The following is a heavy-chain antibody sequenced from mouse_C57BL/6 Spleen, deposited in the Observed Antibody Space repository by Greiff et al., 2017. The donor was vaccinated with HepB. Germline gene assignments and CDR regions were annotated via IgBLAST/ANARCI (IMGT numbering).Heavy chain of an antibody. V-gene: IGHV5-16*01. CDR3: ARDQVLGRRDAMDY. CDR2: INYDGSST. J-gene: IGHJ4*01. CDR1: GFTFSDYY. Sequence: EVKVVESEGGLVQPGSSMKLSCTASGFTFSDYYMAWVRQVPEKGLEWVANINYDGSSTYYLDSLKSRFIISRDNAKNILYLQMSSLKSEDTATYYCARDQVLGRRDAMDYWGRGTSVTVSS. D-gene: IGHD4-1*01.